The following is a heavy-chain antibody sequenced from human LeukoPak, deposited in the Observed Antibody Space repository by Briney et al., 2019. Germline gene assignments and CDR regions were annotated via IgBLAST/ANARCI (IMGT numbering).Heavy chain of an antibody. CDR1: GFTVSSNY. CDR2: IYSGGST. V-gene: IGHV3-53*01. D-gene: IGHD3-22*01. J-gene: IGHJ4*02. Sequence: GGSLRLSCAASGFTVSSNYMSWVRQAPGKGLEWVSVIYSGGSTYYADSVKGRFTISRDNSKNTLYLQMNSLRAEDTAVYYCAKDATKRSGSGYPRFDYWGQGTLVTVSS. CDR3: AKDATKRSGSGYPRFDY.